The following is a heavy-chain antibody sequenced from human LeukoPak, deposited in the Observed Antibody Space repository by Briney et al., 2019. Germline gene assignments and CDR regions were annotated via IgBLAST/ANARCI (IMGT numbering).Heavy chain of an antibody. CDR2: ISYDGSNK. D-gene: IGHD1-1*01. CDR1: GFTFSSYA. CDR3: ARMGFPNWNDAPFDY. Sequence: GRSLRLSCAASGFTFSSYAMHWVRQAPSKGLEWVAVISYDGSNKYYADSVKGRFTISRDNSKNTLYLQMNSLRAEDTAVYYCARMGFPNWNDAPFDYWGQGTLVTVSS. V-gene: IGHV3-30*04. J-gene: IGHJ4*02.